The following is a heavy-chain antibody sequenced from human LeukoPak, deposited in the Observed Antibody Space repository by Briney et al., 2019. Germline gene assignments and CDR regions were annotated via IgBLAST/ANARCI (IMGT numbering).Heavy chain of an antibody. V-gene: IGHV3-73*01. D-gene: IGHD6-13*01. CDR2: IRSKANSYTT. Sequence: GGSLRLSCAASGFTFSSYSMNWVRQASGKGLEWVGRIRSKANSYTTAYAAPVKGRFTISRDDSKNTAYLQMNSLKTEDTAVYYCTQAAAGTVDYWGQGTLVTVSS. CDR1: GFTFSSYS. J-gene: IGHJ4*02. CDR3: TQAAAGTVDY.